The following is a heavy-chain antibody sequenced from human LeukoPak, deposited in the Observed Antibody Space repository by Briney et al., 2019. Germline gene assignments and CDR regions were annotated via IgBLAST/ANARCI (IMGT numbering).Heavy chain of an antibody. CDR1: GGTFSSYT. J-gene: IGHJ4*02. CDR2: IIPILGIA. D-gene: IGHD3-22*01. V-gene: IGHV1-69*02. CDR3: AGRTYYYDSSGHH. Sequence: SVKVSCKASGGTFSSYTISWVRQAPGQGLEWMGRIIPILGIANYAQKFQGRVTITADKSTSTAYMELSSLRSEDTAVYYCAGRTYYYDSSGHHWGQGTLLTVSS.